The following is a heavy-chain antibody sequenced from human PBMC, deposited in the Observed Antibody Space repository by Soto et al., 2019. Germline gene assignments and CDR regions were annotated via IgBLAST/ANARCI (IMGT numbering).Heavy chain of an antibody. CDR1: GGSFSGYY. Sequence: SETLSLTCAVYGGSFSGYYWSWIRQPPGKGLEWIGEINHSGSTNYNPSLKSRVTISVDTSKNQFSLKLSSVTAADTAVYYCAIQPDYYDSSGYYYWGQGTLVTVSS. J-gene: IGHJ4*02. V-gene: IGHV4-34*01. CDR2: INHSGST. D-gene: IGHD3-22*01. CDR3: AIQPDYYDSSGYYY.